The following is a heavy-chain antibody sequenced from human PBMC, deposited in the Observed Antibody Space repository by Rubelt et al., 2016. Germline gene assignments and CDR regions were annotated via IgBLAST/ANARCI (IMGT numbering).Heavy chain of an antibody. CDR3: ARDQSRGDGLSCFQD. CDR1: GFSFSALW. V-gene: IGHV3-23*01. Sequence: LFLAGGGLVQPGGSLRLSCAASGFSFSALWMHWVRQTPGKGLVWVSAISGGGESTFYADSVKGRFTISRDNSKSTLFLQRNSLRAEDTAVYYCARDQSRGDGLSCFQDWGQGTLATVSS. D-gene: IGHD6-19*01. CDR2: ISGGGEST. J-gene: IGHJ1*01.